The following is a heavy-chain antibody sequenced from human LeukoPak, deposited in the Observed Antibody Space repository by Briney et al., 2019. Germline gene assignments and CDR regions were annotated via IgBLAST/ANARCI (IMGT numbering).Heavy chain of an antibody. J-gene: IGHJ4*02. CDR3: AHDSSGP. CDR1: GGSISSSSYY. V-gene: IGHV2-5*01. Sequence: TLSLTCTVSGGSISSSSYYWGWIRQPPGKGLEWLALIYWNDDKRYSPSLKSRLTITKDTSKNQVVLTVTNMDPVDTATYYCAHDSSGPWGQGTLVTVSS. D-gene: IGHD3-22*01. CDR2: IYWNDDK.